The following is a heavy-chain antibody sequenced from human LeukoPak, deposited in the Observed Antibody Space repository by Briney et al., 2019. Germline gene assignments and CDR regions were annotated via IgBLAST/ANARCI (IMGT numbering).Heavy chain of an antibody. CDR1: GYTFTSYG. V-gene: IGHV1-18*01. CDR3: ARDISTTGDWFDP. CDR2: ISIYNAKT. J-gene: IGHJ5*02. Sequence: GASVKVSCKASGYTFTSYGISWVRQAPGQGLERLGWISIYNAKTNYAQKFQGRVTMTTDTSTSTAYMELRSLTSDDTAVYYCARDISTTGDWFDPWGQGTLVTVSS. D-gene: IGHD1-1*01.